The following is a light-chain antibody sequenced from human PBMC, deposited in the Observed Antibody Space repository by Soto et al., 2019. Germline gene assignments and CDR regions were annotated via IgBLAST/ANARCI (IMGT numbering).Light chain of an antibody. CDR1: SSDVGGYNY. V-gene: IGLV2-8*01. Sequence: QSVLTQPPSASGSPGQSVTISCTGTSSDVGGYNYVSWYQQHPGKAPKLMIYEVSKRPSGVPDRFSGSKSGNTASLTVSGLQAEDEADYYCNSYAGSNNWVFGGGTKFTVL. J-gene: IGLJ3*02. CDR2: EVS. CDR3: NSYAGSNNWV.